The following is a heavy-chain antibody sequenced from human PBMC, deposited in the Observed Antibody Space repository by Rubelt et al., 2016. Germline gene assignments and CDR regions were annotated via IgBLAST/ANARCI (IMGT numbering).Heavy chain of an antibody. Sequence: GDIYYSGSTNYNPSLKSRVTISVDTSKNQFSLKLSSVTAADTAVYYCARGNTIFQPTAFDYWGQGTLVTVSS. CDR3: ARGNTIFQPTAFDY. V-gene: IGHV4-59*12. J-gene: IGHJ4*02. CDR2: IYYSGST. D-gene: IGHD3-9*01.